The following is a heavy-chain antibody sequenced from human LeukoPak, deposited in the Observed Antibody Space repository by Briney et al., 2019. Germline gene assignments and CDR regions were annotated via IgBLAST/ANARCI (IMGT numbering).Heavy chain of an antibody. CDR3: ARDGESYGDLELAFDI. CDR1: GGSISSGGYY. V-gene: IGHV4-31*03. D-gene: IGHD4-17*01. CDR2: IYYSGST. Sequence: PSETQSLTCTVSGGSISSGGYYWSWIRQHPGKGLEWIGYIYYSGSTYYNPSLKSRVTISVDTSKNQFSLKLSSVTAADTAVYYCARDGESYGDLELAFDIWGQGTMVTVSS. J-gene: IGHJ3*02.